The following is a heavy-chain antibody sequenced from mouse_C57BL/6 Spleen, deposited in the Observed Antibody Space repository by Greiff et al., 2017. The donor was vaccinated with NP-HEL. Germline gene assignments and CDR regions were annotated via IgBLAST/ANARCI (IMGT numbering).Heavy chain of an antibody. V-gene: IGHV1-69*01. J-gene: IGHJ2*01. D-gene: IGHD1-1*01. Sequence: VQLQQPGAELVMPGASVTLSCKASGYTFTSYWMHWVKQRPGQGLEWIGEIDPSDGYTNYNQKFKGKSTLTVDKSSSTAYMQLSSRTSEDSAVYDCARKVITTVVATDYFDYWGQGTTLTVSS. CDR1: GYTFTSYW. CDR2: IDPSDGYT. CDR3: ARKVITTVVATDYFDY.